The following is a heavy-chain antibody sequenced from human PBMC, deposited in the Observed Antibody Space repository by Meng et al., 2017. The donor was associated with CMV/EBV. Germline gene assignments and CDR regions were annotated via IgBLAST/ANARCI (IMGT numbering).Heavy chain of an antibody. CDR3: AKDLGVYSSSSIDY. D-gene: IGHD6-6*01. CDR2: ISGSGGSA. Sequence: GESLKISCAASGFTFSSYAMSWVRQAPGKGLEWVSAISGSGGSAYYADSVKGRFTISRDNSKNTLYLQMNSLRAEDTAVYYCAKDLGVYSSSSIDYWGQGTLVTAPQ. CDR1: GFTFSSYA. J-gene: IGHJ4*02. V-gene: IGHV3-23*01.